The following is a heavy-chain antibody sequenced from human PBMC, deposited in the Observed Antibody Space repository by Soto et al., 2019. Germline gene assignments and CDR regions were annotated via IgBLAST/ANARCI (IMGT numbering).Heavy chain of an antibody. J-gene: IGHJ4*02. CDR3: AREKAVAGTTFDY. D-gene: IGHD6-19*01. Sequence: EVQLVESGGGSVQPGGSLRLSCAASGFSLSRYWMHWVRQVPGKGLVWVSRIQSDGSSTNYADSVKGRFTISKDNAKNTLYLQMDSLRVEDTAVYCCAREKAVAGTTFDYWGQGTLVTVSS. CDR2: IQSDGSST. CDR1: GFSLSRYW. V-gene: IGHV3-74*01.